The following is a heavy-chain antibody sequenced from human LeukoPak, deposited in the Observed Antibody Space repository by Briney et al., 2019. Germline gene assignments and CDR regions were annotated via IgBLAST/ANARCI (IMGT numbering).Heavy chain of an antibody. J-gene: IGHJ4*02. CDR1: GYTFTGYY. D-gene: IGHD3-22*01. Sequence: GASVKVSCKASGYTFTGYYMHWVRQAPGQGLEWMGWINPNSGGTGYAQKFQGRVTMTRNTSISTAYMELSSLRSEDTAVYYCARGYSLTYYYDSSGYYYDYWGQGTLVTVSS. CDR2: INPNSGGT. V-gene: IGHV1-8*02. CDR3: ARGYSLTYYYDSSGYYYDY.